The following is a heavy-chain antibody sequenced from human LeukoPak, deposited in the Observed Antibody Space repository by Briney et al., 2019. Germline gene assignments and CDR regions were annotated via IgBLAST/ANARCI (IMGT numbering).Heavy chain of an antibody. Sequence: KSSETLSLTCTVSGGSISSYYWSWIRQPPGKGLEWIGYIYYSGSTNYNPSLKSRVTISVDTSKNQFSLKLSSVTAADTAVYYCARHGGYSSGWYGGKGFDYWGQGTLVTVPS. J-gene: IGHJ4*02. CDR1: GGSISSYY. CDR3: ARHGGYSSGWYGGKGFDY. D-gene: IGHD6-19*01. V-gene: IGHV4-59*08. CDR2: IYYSGST.